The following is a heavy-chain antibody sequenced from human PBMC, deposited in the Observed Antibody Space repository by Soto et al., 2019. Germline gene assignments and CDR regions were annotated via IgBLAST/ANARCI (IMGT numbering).Heavy chain of an antibody. V-gene: IGHV3-23*01. D-gene: IGHD3-9*01. Sequence: GGSLRLSCAASGFTFSSYAMSWVRQAPGKGLEWVSAISGSGGSTYYADSVKGRFTISRDNSKNTLYLQMNSLRAEDTAVYYCAKDANTYYDILTGYYLPDWWGQGTLVTVSS. CDR3: AKDANTYYDILTGYYLPDW. CDR2: ISGSGGST. J-gene: IGHJ4*02. CDR1: GFTFSSYA.